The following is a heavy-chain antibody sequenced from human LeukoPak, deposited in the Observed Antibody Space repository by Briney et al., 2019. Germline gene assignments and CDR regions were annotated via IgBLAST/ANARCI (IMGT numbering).Heavy chain of an antibody. CDR3: GRGPTYYYDSSGYSFDY. D-gene: IGHD3-22*01. CDR1: GGSFSGYY. Sequence: SETLSLTCAVYGGSFSGYYWSWIRQPPGKGLEWIGEINHSGSTNYNPSLKSRVTISVDTSKNQFSLKLSSVTAADTAVYYCGRGPTYYYDSSGYSFDYWGQGTLVTVSS. CDR2: INHSGST. J-gene: IGHJ4*02. V-gene: IGHV4-34*01.